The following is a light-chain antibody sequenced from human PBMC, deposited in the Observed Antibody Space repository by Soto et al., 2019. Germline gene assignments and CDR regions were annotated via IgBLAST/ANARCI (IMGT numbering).Light chain of an antibody. CDR2: GNT. CDR3: QSYDSSLSGYV. V-gene: IGLV1-40*01. CDR1: SSNIGAGYD. Sequence: QLVLTQPPSVSGAPGQRVTMSCTGSSSNIGAGYDVHWYQQLPGTAPKLLISGNTNRPSGVPDRFSGSKSGTSASLAITGLQAGDEADYYCQSYDSSLSGYVFGTGTKLTVL. J-gene: IGLJ1*01.